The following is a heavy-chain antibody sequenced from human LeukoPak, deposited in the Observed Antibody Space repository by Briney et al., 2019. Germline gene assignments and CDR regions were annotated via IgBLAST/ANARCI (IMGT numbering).Heavy chain of an antibody. D-gene: IGHD2-15*01. V-gene: IGHV4-34*12. CDR3: AIAPGGAARVLWFDP. Sequence: SETLSLTCAVYGGSFSGYYWSWIRQHPGKGREWIGEIIHSGITNYIPYPKSRVTISVDTSKNQFSLKLSSVTAAYTAVYYCAIAPGGAARVLWFDPWGQGTLVTVSS. CDR2: IIHSGIT. J-gene: IGHJ5*02. CDR1: GGSFSGYY.